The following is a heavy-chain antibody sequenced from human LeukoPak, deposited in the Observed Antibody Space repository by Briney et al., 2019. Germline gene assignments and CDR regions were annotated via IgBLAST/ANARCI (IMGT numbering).Heavy chain of an antibody. CDR3: ARGRGKWGIVVVSYFDY. Sequence: SETLSLTCAVYGGSFSGYYWSWIRQPPGKGLEWIGEINHSGSTNYNPSLKSRVTISVDTSKNQFSLKLSFVTAADTAVYYCARGRGKWGIVVVSYFDYWGRGTLVTVSS. CDR2: INHSGST. CDR1: GGSFSGYY. V-gene: IGHV4-34*01. J-gene: IGHJ4*02. D-gene: IGHD3-22*01.